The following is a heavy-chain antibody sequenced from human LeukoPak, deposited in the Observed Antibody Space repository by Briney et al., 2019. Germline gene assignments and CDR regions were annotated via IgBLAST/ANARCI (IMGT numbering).Heavy chain of an antibody. J-gene: IGHJ4*02. CDR2: ITGSGGGT. Sequence: GGSLRLSCAASGFTFSSYAMSWVRQAPGKGLEWVSGITGSGGGTYYADSVKGRFTISRDNSKNTLYLQMNSLRAEDTAVYYCAKPLERTTFRIGSDSWGQGTLVTVSS. V-gene: IGHV3-23*01. CDR1: GFTFSSYA. D-gene: IGHD4-11*01. CDR3: AKPLERTTFRIGSDS.